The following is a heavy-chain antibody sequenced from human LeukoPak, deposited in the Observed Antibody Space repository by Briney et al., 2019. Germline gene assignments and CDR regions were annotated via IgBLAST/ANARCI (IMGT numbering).Heavy chain of an antibody. CDR3: ARGLMEHITLGARFDY. J-gene: IGHJ4*02. V-gene: IGHV1-2*06. D-gene: IGHD1-26*01. CDR1: GYTFTGYY. CDR2: INPNSGGT. Sequence: ASVNVSCKASGYTFTGYYMHWVRQAPGQGLEWMGRINPNSGGTNYAQKFQGRVTMTRDTSISTAYLELSRLRSDDTAVYYCARGLMEHITLGARFDYWGQGTLVTVSS.